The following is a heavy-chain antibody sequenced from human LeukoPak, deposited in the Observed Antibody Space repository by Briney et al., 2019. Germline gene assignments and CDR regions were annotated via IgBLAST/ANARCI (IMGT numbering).Heavy chain of an antibody. Sequence: ASVKLSRKASGYTFTSYFMHWSQQAPGQAHEWIGIINPSGGSTSYAQKFQGRVTMTRDVSTSTVYMELSSLTSEDTAVYYCARGLSSYDGSYYYNWFVPWGQGTLVTVAS. V-gene: IGHV1-46*01. D-gene: IGHD3-22*01. J-gene: IGHJ5*02. CDR1: GYTFTSYF. CDR3: ARGLSSYDGSYYYNWFVP. CDR2: INPSGGST.